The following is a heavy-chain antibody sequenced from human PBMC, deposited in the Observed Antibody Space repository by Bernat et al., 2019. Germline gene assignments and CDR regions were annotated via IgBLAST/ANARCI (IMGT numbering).Heavy chain of an antibody. D-gene: IGHD6-19*01. Sequence: QVQLVESGGGLVKPGGSLRLSCAASGFTFSDYYMSWIRQAPGKGLEWVSYISSNDNTIYNADSVKGRFTISRDDAKNSLYLQMNSLRAEDTAVYYCARHRRSSGIAVAGYYYYYGMDVWGQGTTVTVSS. V-gene: IGHV3-11*01. J-gene: IGHJ6*02. CDR3: ARHRRSSGIAVAGYYYYYGMDV. CDR2: ISSNDNTI. CDR1: GFTFSDYY.